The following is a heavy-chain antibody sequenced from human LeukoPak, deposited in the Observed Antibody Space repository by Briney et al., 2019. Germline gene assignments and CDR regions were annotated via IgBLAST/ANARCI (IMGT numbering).Heavy chain of an antibody. J-gene: IGHJ4*02. Sequence: GGSLRLSCAASGFTFDDYGMSWVRQAPGKGLEWVSGISWNGGSTGYADSVKGRFTISRDNAKNSLYLQMNSLRAEGTALYYCARENLADYYDSSGYFDYWGQGTLVTVSS. CDR1: GFTFDDYG. CDR2: ISWNGGST. CDR3: ARENLADYYDSSGYFDY. D-gene: IGHD3-22*01. V-gene: IGHV3-20*04.